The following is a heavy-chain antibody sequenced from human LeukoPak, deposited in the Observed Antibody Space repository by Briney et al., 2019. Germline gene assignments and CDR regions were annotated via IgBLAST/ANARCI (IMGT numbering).Heavy chain of an antibody. J-gene: IGHJ4*02. CDR1: GNYW. CDR3: ANSRGYGSGNL. D-gene: IGHD3-10*01. V-gene: IGHV3-74*01. Sequence: GGSLRLSCAASGNYWMHWVRQAPGKGLVWVSHINSDGSWTSYADSVKGRFTISKDNAKNTVYLQMNSLRAEDTAVYFCANSRGYGSGNLWGQGTLVTVSS. CDR2: INSDGSWT.